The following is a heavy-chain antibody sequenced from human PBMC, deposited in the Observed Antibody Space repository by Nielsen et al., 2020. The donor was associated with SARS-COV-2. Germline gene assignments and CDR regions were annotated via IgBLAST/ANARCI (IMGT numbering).Heavy chain of an antibody. D-gene: IGHD5-24*01. V-gene: IGHV3-30*03. J-gene: IGHJ6*02. Sequence: WIRQPPGKGLEWVAVISYDGSNKYYADSVTGRFTFSRDNSKNTLYLQMNSLRAEDTAVYYCARVPGRTRRDGYNSFITYYYYGMDVWGQGTTVTVSS. CDR2: ISYDGSNK. CDR3: ARVPGRTRRDGYNSFITYYYYGMDV.